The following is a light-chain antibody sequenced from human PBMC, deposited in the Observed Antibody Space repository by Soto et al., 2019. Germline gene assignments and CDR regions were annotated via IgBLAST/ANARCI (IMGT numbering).Light chain of an antibody. V-gene: IGKV2-28*01. CDR2: LGS. CDR1: QSLLHSNGYNY. J-gene: IGKJ2*01. Sequence: EIVMTRSPLSLTVTPGEPASISCRSSQSLLHSNGYNYLDWYLQKPGQSPQVLIYLGSNRASGVPDRFSGSGSGTDFTLKISRVEAEDVGVYYCMQARQSPRTFGQGTKVEIK. CDR3: MQARQSPRT.